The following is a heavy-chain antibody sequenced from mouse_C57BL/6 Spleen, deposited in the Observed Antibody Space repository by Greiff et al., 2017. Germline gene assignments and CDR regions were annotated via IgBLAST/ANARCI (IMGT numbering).Heavy chain of an antibody. CDR3: AGVGGWPRDYFEY. D-gene: IGHD2-3*01. Sequence: QVQLQQSGAELVKPGASVKLSCKASGYAFSSSWMNWVKQRPGKGLEWIGRIYPGDGDTNYNGKFKGKATLTADKSSSTAYMQLSSLTSEDSAVYFCAGVGGWPRDYFEYWGQGTTVTVAS. J-gene: IGHJ2*01. V-gene: IGHV1-82*01. CDR1: GYAFSSSW. CDR2: IYPGDGDT.